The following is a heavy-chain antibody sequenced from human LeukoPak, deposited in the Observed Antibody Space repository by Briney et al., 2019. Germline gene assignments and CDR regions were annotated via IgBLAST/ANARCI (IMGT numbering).Heavy chain of an antibody. CDR3: AKEQNYDFWSGYYTSGPNWFDP. Sequence: PGGSLRLSCAASGFTFSSYAMSWVRQAPGKGLEWVSAISGSGGSAYYADSVKGRFTISRDNSKNTLYLQMNSLRAEDTAVYYCAKEQNYDFWSGYYTSGPNWFDPWGQGTLVTVSS. CDR2: ISGSGGSA. V-gene: IGHV3-23*01. J-gene: IGHJ5*02. CDR1: GFTFSSYA. D-gene: IGHD3-3*01.